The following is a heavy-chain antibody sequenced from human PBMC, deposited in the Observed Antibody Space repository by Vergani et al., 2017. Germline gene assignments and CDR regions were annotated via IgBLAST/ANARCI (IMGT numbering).Heavy chain of an antibody. CDR1: GFTFSSYA. CDR2: ISGSGGST. D-gene: IGHD6-13*01. J-gene: IGHJ6*02. V-gene: IGHV3-23*01. Sequence: EVQLLESGGGLVQPGGSLRLSCAASGFTFSSYAMSWVRQAPGKGLEWVSAISGSGGSTYYAASVKGRFTISSDNSKNTLYLQMNSLRAEDTAVYYCAKARQPSSSWFGLDYYYYGMDVWGQGTTVTVSS. CDR3: AKARQPSSSWFGLDYYYYGMDV.